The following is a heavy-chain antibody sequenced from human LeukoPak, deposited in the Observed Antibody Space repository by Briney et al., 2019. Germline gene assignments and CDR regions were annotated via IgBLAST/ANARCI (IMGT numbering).Heavy chain of an antibody. CDR1: GYPFTDYF. J-gene: IGHJ3*02. Sequence: GASVKVSFKASGYPFTDYFMHGVRQAPGQGLEWMGWINPNSGGTNYAQKFQGRVTMTRDTSISTAYMELTRLSSDDTAVYYCARYSNDAFDIWGQGTMVTVSS. CDR3: ARYSNDAFDI. D-gene: IGHD2-15*01. CDR2: INPNSGGT. V-gene: IGHV1-2*02.